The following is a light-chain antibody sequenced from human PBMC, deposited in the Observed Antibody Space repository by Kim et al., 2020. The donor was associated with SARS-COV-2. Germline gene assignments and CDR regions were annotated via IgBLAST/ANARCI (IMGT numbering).Light chain of an antibody. CDR1: KLGNKY. V-gene: IGLV3-1*01. J-gene: IGLJ1*01. CDR3: LAWDSSSGSCV. CDR2: QDE. Sequence: SYELTQPPSVSASPGQAASITCSGDKLGNKYASWYQQKPGQSPVLVIYQDEKRPSGIPERFSGSNSGNSATLTISGTQAMDEADYFCLAWDSSSGSCVFGPGTKVTVL.